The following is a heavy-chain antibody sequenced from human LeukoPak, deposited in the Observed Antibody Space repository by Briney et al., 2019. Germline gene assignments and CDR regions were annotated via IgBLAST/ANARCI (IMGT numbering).Heavy chain of an antibody. D-gene: IGHD5-18*01. CDR1: GFTFSNYA. J-gene: IGHJ4*02. Sequence: GGSLRLSCAASGFTFSNYAMTWVRQAPGKGLEWVSAISGSGGNTYYADSVKGRFTISRDNAKNLLYLQMNSLRAEDTAVYYCARDPSSSWIQLWSQPDYWGQGTLVTVSS. CDR2: ISGSGGNT. V-gene: IGHV3-23*01. CDR3: ARDPSSSWIQLWSQPDY.